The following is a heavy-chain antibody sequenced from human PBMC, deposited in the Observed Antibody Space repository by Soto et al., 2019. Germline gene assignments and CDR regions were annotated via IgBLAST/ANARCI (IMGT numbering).Heavy chain of an antibody. CDR2: INPFKGDT. J-gene: IGHJ3*01. Sequence: ASVKVSCKASGYTFSTYGITWVRQAPGQGLDWMGWINPFKGDTNSAARFQDRVTMTTDTSTRTAYMELRSLRSDDTAGYYCARVKVPAAILGDFDLWGPGTLDTVSS. D-gene: IGHD2-2*02. CDR3: ARVKVPAAILGDFDL. V-gene: IGHV1-18*01. CDR1: GYTFSTYG.